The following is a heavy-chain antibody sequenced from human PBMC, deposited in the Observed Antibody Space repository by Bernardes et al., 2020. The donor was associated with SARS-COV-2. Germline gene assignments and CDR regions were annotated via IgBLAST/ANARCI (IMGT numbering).Heavy chain of an antibody. CDR1: GASIDHYY. Sequence: ALILTRSVSGASIDHYYLNWLRHPTVKGREWIGYIYYRGIVSQNPSLKSRVSMSLETSKNAVSLNLTSLTAADTAFYYCARLEYYSSSSRFFYYWGQGSLVTVSS. J-gene: IGHJ4*03. CDR2: IYYRGIV. D-gene: IGHD6-6*01. CDR3: ARLEYYSSSSRFFYY. V-gene: IGHV4-59*08.